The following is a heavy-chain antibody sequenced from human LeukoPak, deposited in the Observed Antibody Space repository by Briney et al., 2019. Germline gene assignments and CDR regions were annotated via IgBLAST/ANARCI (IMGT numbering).Heavy chain of an antibody. CDR1: GYTFTGYY. CDR2: IIPIFGTA. Sequence: ASVKVSCKASGYTFTGYYMHWVRQAPGQGLEWMGGIIPIFGTANYAQKFQGRVTITADESTSTAYMELSSLRSEDTAVYYCARLGYCSSTSCPIDYWGQGTLVTVSS. CDR3: ARLGYCSSTSCPIDY. D-gene: IGHD2-2*01. V-gene: IGHV1-69*13. J-gene: IGHJ4*02.